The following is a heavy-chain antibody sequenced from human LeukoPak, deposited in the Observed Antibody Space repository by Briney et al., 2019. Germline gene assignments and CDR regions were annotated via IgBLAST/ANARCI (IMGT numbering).Heavy chain of an antibody. D-gene: IGHD1-14*01. CDR1: GFTFSSYW. CDR3: ARSNQADDY. J-gene: IGHJ4*02. V-gene: IGHV3-74*01. Sequence: GGSLRLSCAASGFTFSSYWMHWVRQVPGKGLVWVARINPGGSSITYADSVKGRFTISRDNAKNTLYLQMDSLRAEDTGVYYCARSNQADDYWGQGTLVTISS. CDR2: INPGGSSI.